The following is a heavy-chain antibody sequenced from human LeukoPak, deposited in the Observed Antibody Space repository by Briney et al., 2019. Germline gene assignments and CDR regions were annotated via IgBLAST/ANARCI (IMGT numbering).Heavy chain of an antibody. V-gene: IGHV4-38-2*02. CDR1: GYSISSGYY. D-gene: IGHD3-22*01. Sequence: SETLSLTCTVSGYSISSGYYWGWIRQPPGKGLEWIESIYHSGSTYYNPSLKSRVTISVDTSKNQFSLKLSSVTAADTAVYYCARAGGYYDSSGYLFYWGQGTLVTVSS. J-gene: IGHJ4*02. CDR2: IYHSGST. CDR3: ARAGGYYDSSGYLFY.